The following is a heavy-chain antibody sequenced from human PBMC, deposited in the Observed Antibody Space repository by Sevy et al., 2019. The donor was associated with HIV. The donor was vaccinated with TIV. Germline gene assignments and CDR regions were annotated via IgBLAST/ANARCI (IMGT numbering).Heavy chain of an antibody. D-gene: IGHD6-19*01. CDR3: ARGMRAVAGTNWFDP. J-gene: IGHJ5*02. V-gene: IGHV4-59*01. CDR1: GGSISSYY. CDR2: IYYSGST. Sequence: SETLSLTCTVSGGSISSYYWSWIRQPPGKGLEWIGYIYYSGSTNYNPSLNSRVTISVDTSKNQFSLKLSSVTAADTAVYYCARGMRAVAGTNWFDPWGQGTLVTVSS.